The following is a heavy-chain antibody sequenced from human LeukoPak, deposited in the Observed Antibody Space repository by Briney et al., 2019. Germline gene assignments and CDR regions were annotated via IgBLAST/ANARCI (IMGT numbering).Heavy chain of an antibody. V-gene: IGHV1-8*03. Sequence: GASVKVSCKASGYTFTSYDINWVRQATGQGLEWMGWMNPNSGNTGYAQKFQGRVTITRNTSISTAYMELSSLRSEDTAVYYCARGRGLFRPRGYSGYEHAFDIWGQGTMVTVSS. CDR2: MNPNSGNT. CDR1: GYTFTSYD. J-gene: IGHJ3*02. CDR3: ARGRGLFRPRGYSGYEHAFDI. D-gene: IGHD5-12*01.